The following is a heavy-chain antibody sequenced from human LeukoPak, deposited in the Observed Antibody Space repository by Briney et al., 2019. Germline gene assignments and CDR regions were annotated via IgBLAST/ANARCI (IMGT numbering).Heavy chain of an antibody. CDR1: GGSFSGYY. CDR2: INHSGST. Sequence: SETLSLTCAVYGGSFSGYYWSWIRQPPGKGLEWIGEINHSGSTNYNPSLKSRVTISVDKSKNQFSLKLSSVTAADTAVYYCASLRGYSYFDYWGQGTLVTVSS. J-gene: IGHJ4*02. D-gene: IGHD5-18*01. V-gene: IGHV4-34*01. CDR3: ASLRGYSYFDY.